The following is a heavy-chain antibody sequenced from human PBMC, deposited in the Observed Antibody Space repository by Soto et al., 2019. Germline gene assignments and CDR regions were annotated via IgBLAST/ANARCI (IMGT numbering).Heavy chain of an antibody. D-gene: IGHD5-12*01. J-gene: IGHJ4*02. CDR2: IYYSGYT. CDR3: ARDSVGSGYD. CDR1: GGSISGYY. Sequence: QVQLQESGPGLVKPSETLSPTCAVSGGSISGYYWSWIRQPPGKRLEWIGYIYYSGYTNYNPSLKSRVTISVDRSKNQFSLELRSVTASDTAVYYCARDSVGSGYDWGQGTLVTVSS. V-gene: IGHV4-59*01.